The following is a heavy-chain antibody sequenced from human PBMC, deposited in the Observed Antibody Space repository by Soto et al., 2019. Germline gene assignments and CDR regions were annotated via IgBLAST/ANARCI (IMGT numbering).Heavy chain of an antibody. J-gene: IGHJ3*02. CDR2: ILHDGGDQ. D-gene: IGHD2-8*01. CDR3: ARDDDRPDNGLDM. CDR1: GFTLSKYG. V-gene: IGHV3-33*05. Sequence: QVQLVESAGGGVQPGWSLRLSCAASGFTLSKYGMHRVRQAPGKGLEWVAVILHDGGDQRYGDSVKGRFTISRDNSKNTLYLQINSLRVEDTAVYYCARDDDRPDNGLDMWGQGTMVTVSS.